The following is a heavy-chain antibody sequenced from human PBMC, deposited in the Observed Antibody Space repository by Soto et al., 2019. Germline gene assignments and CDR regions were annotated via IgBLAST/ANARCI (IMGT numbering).Heavy chain of an antibody. Sequence: QVTLKESGPVLVKPTETLTLTCTVSGFSLSNARMGVSWIRQPPGKALEWLAHIFSNDEKSYSTSLKSRLTISNDTTKSQVVLTMTNMDPVDTATYYCARIRTDGGNRTFDYWGQGTLVTVSS. CDR2: IFSNDEK. J-gene: IGHJ4*02. V-gene: IGHV2-26*01. CDR1: GFSLSNARMG. CDR3: ARIRTDGGNRTFDY. D-gene: IGHD2-15*01.